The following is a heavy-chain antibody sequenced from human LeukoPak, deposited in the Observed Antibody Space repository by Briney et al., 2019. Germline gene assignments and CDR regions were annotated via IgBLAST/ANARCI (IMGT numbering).Heavy chain of an antibody. CDR2: ISNSGST. CDR3: ARGKITASGIVYYGLDV. V-gene: IGHV4-59*01. J-gene: IGHJ6*02. Sequence: SETLSLTCTVSDVSISSSYLSWIRQSPGKGLEWIGYISNSGSTNYIPSLKSRVTMSVDTSKNQFSLNMRSVTAADTALYYCARGKITASGIVYYGLDVWGQGTTVTVSS. D-gene: IGHD6-6*01. CDR1: DVSISSSY.